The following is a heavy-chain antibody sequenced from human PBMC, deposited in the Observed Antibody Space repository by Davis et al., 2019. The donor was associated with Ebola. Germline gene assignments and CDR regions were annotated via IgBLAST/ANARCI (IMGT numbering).Heavy chain of an antibody. V-gene: IGHV4-34*01. D-gene: IGHD3-22*01. J-gene: IGHJ3*02. CDR2: INHSGST. CDR1: GGSISGYF. Sequence: MPSETLSLTCAVYGGSISGYFWNWIRQPPGKGLEWIGEINHSGSTNYNPSLKSRVTISEDTSKNQFSLKLSSVTAADTAVYYCARVRMEITMIVVAPSVFDIWGQGTMVTVSS. CDR3: ARVRMEITMIVVAPSVFDI.